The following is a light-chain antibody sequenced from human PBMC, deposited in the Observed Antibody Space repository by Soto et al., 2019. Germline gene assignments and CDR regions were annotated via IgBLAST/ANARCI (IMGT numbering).Light chain of an antibody. CDR2: GAS. V-gene: IGKV3-20*01. CDR1: QSVSSSY. J-gene: IGKJ5*01. Sequence: EIVLTQSPGTLSLSPGERATLSCRASQSVSSSYLAWYQQKPGQAPRLLISGASSRATGIPDRFSGSGSGTDFTLTISRLEPEYFAIYYCQQYGNSPITFGQGTRLEIK. CDR3: QQYGNSPIT.